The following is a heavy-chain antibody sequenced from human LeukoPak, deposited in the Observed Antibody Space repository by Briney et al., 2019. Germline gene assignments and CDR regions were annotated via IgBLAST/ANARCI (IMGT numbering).Heavy chain of an antibody. V-gene: IGHV1-69*01. CDR2: IIPIFGRA. Sequence: VASVKVSCKASGGTFSSLTINWVRQAPGQGLEWMGGIIPIFGRANYAQKFQGRVTITADDSTSTAYMELSSLRSEDTAVYYCADLVYCSSSSCYEPFNQTWGQGTLATVSP. CDR3: ADLVYCSSSSCYEPFNQT. J-gene: IGHJ4*02. CDR1: GGTFSSLT. D-gene: IGHD2-2*01.